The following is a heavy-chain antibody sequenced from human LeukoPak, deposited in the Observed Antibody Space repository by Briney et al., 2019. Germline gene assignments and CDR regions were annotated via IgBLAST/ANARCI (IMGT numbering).Heavy chain of an antibody. D-gene: IGHD3-22*01. CDR3: QGKDSSGYYYVDY. V-gene: IGHV1-69*06. CDR2: IIPIFGTA. Sequence: SVKVSCKASGGTFSSYAISWVRQAPGQGLEWMGGIIPIFGTANYAQKFQGRVTITADKSTSTAYMELSSLRSEDTAVYYCQGKDSSGYYYVDYWGQGTLVTVSS. J-gene: IGHJ4*02. CDR1: GGTFSSYA.